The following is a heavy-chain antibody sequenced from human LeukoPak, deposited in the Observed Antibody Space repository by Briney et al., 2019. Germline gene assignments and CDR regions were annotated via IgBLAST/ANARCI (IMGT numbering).Heavy chain of an antibody. CDR3: ARAIVLVVYAVRGAFDI. Sequence: ASVKVSCEASGYTFTGYYMHWVRQAPGQGLEWMGWINPNSGGTNYAQKFQGRVTMTRDTSISTAYMELSRLRSDDTAVYYCARAIVLVVYAVRGAFDIWGQGTMVTVSS. V-gene: IGHV1-2*02. CDR2: INPNSGGT. CDR1: GYTFTGYY. J-gene: IGHJ3*02. D-gene: IGHD2-8*02.